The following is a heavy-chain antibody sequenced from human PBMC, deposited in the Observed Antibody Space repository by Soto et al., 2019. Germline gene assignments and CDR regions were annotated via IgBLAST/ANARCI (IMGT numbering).Heavy chain of an antibody. Sequence: PSETMSLTCAVSGGSLSRGAYSWRWNRPPPGKGLEWIGYIYHSGSTYYNPSLKSRVTISVDRSKNQFSLKLNSVTAADTAVYFCARVIEETDTISVWFDHWGQGTLVTV. CDR3: ARVIEETDTISVWFDH. D-gene: IGHD6-13*01. V-gene: IGHV4-30-2*01. CDR1: GGSLSRGAYS. J-gene: IGHJ5*02. CDR2: IYHSGST.